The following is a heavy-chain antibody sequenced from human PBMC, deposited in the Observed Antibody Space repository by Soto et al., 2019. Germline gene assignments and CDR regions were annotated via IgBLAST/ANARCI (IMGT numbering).Heavy chain of an antibody. CDR3: ARGWAAAGYYFDY. CDR2: ISGSGGST. D-gene: IGHD6-13*01. V-gene: IGHV3-23*01. CDR1: GFTFSSYA. Sequence: GGSLRLSCAASGFTFSSYAMSWVRQAPGKGLEWVSAISGSGGSTYYADSVKGRFTFSRDNSKNTLYLQMNSLRAEDTAVYYCARGWAAAGYYFDYWGQGTLVTVSS. J-gene: IGHJ4*02.